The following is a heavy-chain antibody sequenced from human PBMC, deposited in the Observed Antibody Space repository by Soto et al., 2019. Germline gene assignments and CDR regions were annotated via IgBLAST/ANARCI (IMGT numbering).Heavy chain of an antibody. CDR1: GFTSSSYS. Sequence: HPGGSMRLSCAASGFTSSSYSMNWVRQAPGKGLEWVSYISSSSSTIYYADSVKGRFTISRDNAKNSLYLQMNSLRAEDTAVYYCATRKDIVVVVAERGAFDIWGQGTMVTVSS. J-gene: IGHJ3*02. D-gene: IGHD2-15*01. CDR3: ATRKDIVVVVAERGAFDI. CDR2: ISSSSSTI. V-gene: IGHV3-48*01.